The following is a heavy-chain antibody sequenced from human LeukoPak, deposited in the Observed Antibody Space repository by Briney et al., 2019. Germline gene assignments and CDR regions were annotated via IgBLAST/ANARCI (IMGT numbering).Heavy chain of an antibody. D-gene: IGHD4-17*01. CDR1: GFAFNNYD. CDR3: AKDPAYGDRPNWFDP. J-gene: IGHJ5*02. CDR2: ISYEGSNK. Sequence: GGSLRLSCAASGFAFNNYDMHWVRQAPGKGLEWVAVISYEGSNKYYADSVKGRFTISRDNSKNTLYLQMNSLRAEDTAVYYCAKDPAYGDRPNWFDPWGQGTLVTVSS. V-gene: IGHV3-30*18.